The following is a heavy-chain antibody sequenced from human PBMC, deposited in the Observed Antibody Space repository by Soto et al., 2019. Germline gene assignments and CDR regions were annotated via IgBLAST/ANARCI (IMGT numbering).Heavy chain of an antibody. Sequence: QVQLQQWGAGLLKPSETLSLTCAVYGGSFSGYYWSWIRQPPGKGLEWIGEINHSGSTNYNPSLQSRVTISVDTSKNQFSLKLSSVTAADTAVYYCARGVGAPRWGYFDYWGQGTLVTVSS. CDR3: ARGVGAPRWGYFDY. V-gene: IGHV4-34*01. CDR1: GGSFSGYY. J-gene: IGHJ4*02. D-gene: IGHD3-16*01. CDR2: INHSGST.